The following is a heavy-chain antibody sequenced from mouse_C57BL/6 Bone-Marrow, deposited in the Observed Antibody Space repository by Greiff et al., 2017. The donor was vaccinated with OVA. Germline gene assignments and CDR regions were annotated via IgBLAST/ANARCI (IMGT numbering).Heavy chain of an antibody. CDR1: GYTFTSYW. Sequence: VQLQQPGAELVRPGSSVKLSCKASGYTFTSYWMHWVKQRPIQGLEWIGNIDPSDSETHYNQKFKDKATLTVDKSSSTAYMQLSSLTSEDSAVYYCARYHYYGSNRYFDVWGTGTTGTVAS. D-gene: IGHD1-1*01. CDR2: IDPSDSET. V-gene: IGHV1-52*01. CDR3: ARYHYYGSNRYFDV. J-gene: IGHJ1*03.